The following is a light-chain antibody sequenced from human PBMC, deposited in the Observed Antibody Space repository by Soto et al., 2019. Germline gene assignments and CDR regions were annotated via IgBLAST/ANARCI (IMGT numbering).Light chain of an antibody. CDR3: QQYGTSPCT. CDR2: GAS. Sequence: EIVLTQSPGTLSLSPGERATLSCWASQSVSSSFLARYQQKPGQAPRLPSYGASTSATGIPDRFSGSGSGTAFTLTISRLQPQDFAVYYCQQYGTSPCTFGQGTKLEIK. CDR1: QSVSSSF. V-gene: IGKV3-20*01. J-gene: IGKJ2*02.